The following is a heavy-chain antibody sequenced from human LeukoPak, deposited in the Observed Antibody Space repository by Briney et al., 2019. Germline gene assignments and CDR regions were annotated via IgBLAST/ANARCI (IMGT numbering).Heavy chain of an antibody. CDR2: ISPGDSNT. V-gene: IGHV5-51*01. J-gene: IGHJ4*02. CDR1: GSSFTSNK. D-gene: IGHD2-15*01. CDR3: ARRGGYCSGNSCWNDY. Sequence: GESLQISSKASGSSFTSNKIAWVRQAPGKGLEWMGNISPGDSNTRYSPAFQGQVTISSDKSLSTAYLQWSSLKASDTAMYYCARRGGYCSGNSCWNDYWGQGTLVTVSS.